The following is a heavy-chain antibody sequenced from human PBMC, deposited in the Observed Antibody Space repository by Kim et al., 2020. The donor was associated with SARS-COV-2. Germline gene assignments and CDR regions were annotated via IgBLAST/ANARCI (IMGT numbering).Heavy chain of an antibody. CDR2: ISAYNGNT. Sequence: ASVKVSCKASGYTFTSYGISWVRQAPGQGLEWMGWISAYNGNTNYAQKLQGRVTMTTDTSTSTAYMELRSLRSDDTAVYYCARTNHASKDCSGGSCYSPKGYGMDVWGQGTTVTVSS. D-gene: IGHD2-15*01. CDR3: ARTNHASKDCSGGSCYSPKGYGMDV. J-gene: IGHJ6*02. V-gene: IGHV1-18*01. CDR1: GYTFTSYG.